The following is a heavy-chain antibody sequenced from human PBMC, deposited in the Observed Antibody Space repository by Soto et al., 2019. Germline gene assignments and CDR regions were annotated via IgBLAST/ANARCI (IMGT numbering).Heavy chain of an antibody. CDR1: GFTFSDYY. D-gene: IGHD6-25*01. J-gene: IGHJ6*03. V-gene: IGHV3-11*04. CDR3: AADLEIAAGEYYYMDV. Sequence: GGSLRLSCAASGFTFSDYYMSWIRQAPGKGLEWVSYISSSGSTIYYADSVKGRFTISRDNAKNSLYLQMNSLRAEDTAVYYCAADLEIAAGEYYYMDVWGKGTTVTVSS. CDR2: ISSSGSTI.